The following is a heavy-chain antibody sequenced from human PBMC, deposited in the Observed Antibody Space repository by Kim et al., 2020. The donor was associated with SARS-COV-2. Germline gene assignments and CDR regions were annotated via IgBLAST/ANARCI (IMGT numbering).Heavy chain of an antibody. J-gene: IGHJ2*01. D-gene: IGHD6-13*01. CDR2: INTNTGNP. Sequence: ASVKVSCKASGYTFTSYAMNWVRQAPGQGLEWMGWINTNTGNPTYAQGFTGRFVFSLDTSVSTAYLQISSLKAEDTAVYYCASQGIAAAGTNWYFDLWGRGTLVTVSS. CDR1: GYTFTSYA. CDR3: ASQGIAAAGTNWYFDL. V-gene: IGHV7-4-1*02.